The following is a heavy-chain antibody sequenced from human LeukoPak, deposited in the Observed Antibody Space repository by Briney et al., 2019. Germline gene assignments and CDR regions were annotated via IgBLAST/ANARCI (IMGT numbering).Heavy chain of an antibody. CDR1: GGTFSSYA. J-gene: IGHJ6*02. Sequence: SVKVSCKASGGTFSSYAISWVRQAPGQGLEWMGRIIPILGIANYAQKFQGRVTITADKSTSTAYMELSSLRSEDTAVYYCAMDPESLWFGELNGDSYGMDVWGQGTTVTVSS. V-gene: IGHV1-69*04. CDR2: IIPILGIA. D-gene: IGHD3-10*01. CDR3: AMDPESLWFGELNGDSYGMDV.